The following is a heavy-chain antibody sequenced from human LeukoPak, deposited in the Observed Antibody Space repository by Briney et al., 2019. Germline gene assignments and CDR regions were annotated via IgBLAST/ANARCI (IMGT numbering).Heavy chain of an antibody. CDR2: ISSSSSTI. CDR1: GFTFSSYS. J-gene: IGHJ4*02. D-gene: IGHD1-26*01. V-gene: IGHV3-48*04. CDR3: ARDAVGATSRRPIDY. Sequence: PGGPLRLSCAASGFTFSSYSMNWVRQAPGKGLEWVSYISSSSSTIYYADSVKGRFTISRDNAKNSLYLQMNSLRAEDTAVYYCARDAVGATSRRPIDYWGQGTLVTVSS.